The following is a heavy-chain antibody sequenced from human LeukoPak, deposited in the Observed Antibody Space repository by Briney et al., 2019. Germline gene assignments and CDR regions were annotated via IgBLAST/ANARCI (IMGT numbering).Heavy chain of an antibody. CDR3: ARELGSSRDL. D-gene: IGHD3-10*01. CDR2: ISSGSSYI. CDR1: GFTFSTYS. Sequence: GGSLRLSCVASGFTFSTYSMNWVRRAPGKGLEWVSSISSGSSYIYYADSVKGRFTISRDNVKNSLYLQMNSLRAEDTAVYYCARELGSSRDLWGRGTLVTVSS. J-gene: IGHJ2*01. V-gene: IGHV3-21*01.